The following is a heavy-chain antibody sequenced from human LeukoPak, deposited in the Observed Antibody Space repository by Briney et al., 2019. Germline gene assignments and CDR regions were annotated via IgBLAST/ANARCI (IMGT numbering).Heavy chain of an antibody. CDR1: GVSIYSSTYY. V-gene: IGHV4-39*01. CDR2: IYYNEYT. J-gene: IGHJ3*01. CDR3: ARQLAAGNNGFDV. Sequence: SETLSLTCSVSGVSIYSSTYYWAWLRQPPGKGLECIGSIYYNEYTFHTPSLKSRLTISVDTSANLFSLRLTSVTAADTATYYCARQLAAGNNGFDVWGQGTVVTVSS. D-gene: IGHD2-15*01.